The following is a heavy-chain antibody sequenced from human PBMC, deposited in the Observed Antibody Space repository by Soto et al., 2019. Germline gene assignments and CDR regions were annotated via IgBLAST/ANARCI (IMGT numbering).Heavy chain of an antibody. V-gene: IGHV3-53*01. CDR2: IYSGGST. CDR1: GFTVSSNY. CDR3: ARDRSGLLDY. Sequence: TGGSLRLSCAASGFTVSSNYMSWVRQAPGKGLEWVSVIYSGGSTYYADSVKGRFTISRDNSKNTLYLQMNSLRAEDTAVYYCARDRSGLLDYWGQGTLVTVSS. J-gene: IGHJ4*02. D-gene: IGHD6-19*01.